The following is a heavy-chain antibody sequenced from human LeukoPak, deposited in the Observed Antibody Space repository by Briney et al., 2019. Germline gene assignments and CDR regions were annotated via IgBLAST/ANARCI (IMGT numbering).Heavy chain of an antibody. CDR1: GDSVPSNSAA. V-gene: IGHV6-1*01. D-gene: IGHD6-19*01. J-gene: IGHJ5*02. CDR2: TYYRSKWYS. Sequence: SQTLSLTCAISGDSVPSNSAAWSWIRQSPSRGLEWLGRTYYRSKWYSDYAVSVKSRIIINPDTSKNQFSLQLNSVTPEDTAVYYCAKLGDSSTWGQGTLVTVSS. CDR3: AKLGDSST.